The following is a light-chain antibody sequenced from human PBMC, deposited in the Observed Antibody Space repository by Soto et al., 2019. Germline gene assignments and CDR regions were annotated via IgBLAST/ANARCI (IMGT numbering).Light chain of an antibody. J-gene: IGKJ2*01. CDR1: QSVLYSSNNKNY. Sequence: DIVMTQSPDSLAVSLGERATINCKSSQSVLYSSNNKNYLAWYQQRPGQPPKLLIYWASTRESGVPDRFSGSGSGTDFPLTITSLQAADVAVYYCQQYESTPPTFGQGTKLEIK. CDR3: QQYESTPPT. CDR2: WAS. V-gene: IGKV4-1*01.